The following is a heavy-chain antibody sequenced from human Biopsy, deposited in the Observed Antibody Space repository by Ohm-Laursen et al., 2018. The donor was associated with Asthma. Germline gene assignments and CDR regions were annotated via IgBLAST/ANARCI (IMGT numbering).Heavy chain of an antibody. CDR1: GFSFSNFA. Sequence: SLRLSCAASGFSFSNFAIHWVRQAPGKGLEWVGVISKDASTQDYADSVKGRFTMARDNSKNTLDLQVNSLREEDTAVYYCVRDGTDDAFDIWGQGTVVSVSS. V-gene: IGHV3-30*01. CDR3: VRDGTDDAFDI. J-gene: IGHJ3*02. CDR2: ISKDASTQ. D-gene: IGHD1-1*01.